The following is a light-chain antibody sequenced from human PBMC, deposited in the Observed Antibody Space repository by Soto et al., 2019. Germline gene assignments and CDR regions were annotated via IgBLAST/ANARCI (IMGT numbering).Light chain of an antibody. Sequence: QSVLTQPPSVSAAPGQKVTISRSGSSSNIGNNYVSWYQQLPGTAPKLLIYENNKRPSGIPDRFSGSKSGTSATLGITGLQTGDEADYYCGTWDSSLSAGGVFGTGPKVTVL. CDR2: ENN. CDR3: GTWDSSLSAGGV. J-gene: IGLJ1*01. V-gene: IGLV1-51*02. CDR1: SSNIGNNY.